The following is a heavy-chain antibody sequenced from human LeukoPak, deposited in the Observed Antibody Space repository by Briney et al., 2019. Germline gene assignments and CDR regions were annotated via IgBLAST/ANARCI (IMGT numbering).Heavy chain of an antibody. CDR1: GGSISSNY. Sequence: PSETLSLTCTVSGGSISSNYWSWIRQPPGKGLEWIGYTYYSGSTNYNPSLKSRVTISVDTSKNQFSLKLSSVTAADTAVYYCARGPSVAGNNWFDPWGQGTLVTVSS. V-gene: IGHV4-59*01. J-gene: IGHJ5*02. CDR3: ARGPSVAGNNWFDP. D-gene: IGHD6-19*01. CDR2: TYYSGST.